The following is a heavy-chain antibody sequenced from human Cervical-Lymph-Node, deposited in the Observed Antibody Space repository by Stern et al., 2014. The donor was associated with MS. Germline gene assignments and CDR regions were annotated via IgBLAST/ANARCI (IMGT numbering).Heavy chain of an antibody. D-gene: IGHD2-2*02. J-gene: IGHJ6*02. Sequence: EEQLVEAGGGLVKPGGSLRLSCAASGFTFSSYSMNWVRQAPGKGLEWVSSISSSSSYIYYADSVKGRFTISRDNAKNSLYLQMNSLRAEDTAVYYCARHLYCSSTSCYTDDYYYYYGMDVWGQGTTVTVSS. CDR2: ISSSSSYI. V-gene: IGHV3-21*01. CDR3: ARHLYCSSTSCYTDDYYYYYGMDV. CDR1: GFTFSSYS.